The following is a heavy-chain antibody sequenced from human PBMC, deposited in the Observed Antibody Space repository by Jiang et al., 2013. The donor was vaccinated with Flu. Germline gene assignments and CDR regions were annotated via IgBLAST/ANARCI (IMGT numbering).Heavy chain of an antibody. Sequence: VQLLESGGGLVQPGGSLRLSCAASGFTFSSYAMHWVRQAPGKGLEYVSAISSNGGSTYYANSVKGRFTISRDNSKNTLYLQMGSLRAEDMAVYYCASGIVGAPFDIWAKGQWSPSLQ. CDR1: GFTFSSYA. J-gene: IGHJ3*02. CDR2: ISSNGGST. CDR3: ASGIVGAPFDI. D-gene: IGHD1-26*01. V-gene: IGHV3-64*01.